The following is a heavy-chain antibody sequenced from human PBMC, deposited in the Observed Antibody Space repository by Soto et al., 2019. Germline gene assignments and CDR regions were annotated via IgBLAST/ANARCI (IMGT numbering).Heavy chain of an antibody. J-gene: IGHJ6*02. Sequence: QEQLVQSGVEVKKPGSSVRVSCKASGDTFKNSVISWVRQAPGQGLEWMGGTIPLFGTTDYAQKFQGRLTITTDESTTTAYMEVSRLTSEDTAVYYCVAELDFGKLSVVWGQGTTVIVSS. CDR2: TIPLFGTT. D-gene: IGHD3-10*01. V-gene: IGHV1-69*01. CDR3: VAELDFGKLSVV. CDR1: GDTFKNSV.